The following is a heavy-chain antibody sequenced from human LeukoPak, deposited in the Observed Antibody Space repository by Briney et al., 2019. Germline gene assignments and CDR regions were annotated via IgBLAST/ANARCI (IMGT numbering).Heavy chain of an antibody. CDR3: AKDRNTGWSPFDY. CDR2: ISVYNDNA. V-gene: IGHV1-18*01. CDR1: GYSFTNYG. Sequence: GASVKVSCKTSGYSFTNYGINWVRQAPGQGLEWMGWISVYNDNANYAQKLQGRVTMTTDTSTSTAYMELRSLRSDDTAVYYCAKDRNTGWSPFDYWGQGTLVTVSS. D-gene: IGHD6-19*01. J-gene: IGHJ4*02.